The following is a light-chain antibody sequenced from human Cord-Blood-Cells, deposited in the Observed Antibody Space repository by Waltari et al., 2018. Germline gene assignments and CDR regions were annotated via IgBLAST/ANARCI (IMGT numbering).Light chain of an antibody. CDR3: QQYNNWWT. CDR1: QSVSSN. Sequence: EIVMTQSPATLSVSPGERATLSGRASQSVSSNLAWYEQKPGQAPRLLIYGASPKATGIPARFSCSGSGTEFTLTISSLQSEDFAVYYCQQYNNWWTFGQGTKVEIK. J-gene: IGKJ1*01. CDR2: GAS. V-gene: IGKV3-15*01.